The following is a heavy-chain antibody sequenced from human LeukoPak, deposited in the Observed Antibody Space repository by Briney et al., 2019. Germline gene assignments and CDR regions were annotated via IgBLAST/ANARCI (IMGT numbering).Heavy chain of an antibody. Sequence: PSETLSLTCAVSGASVSSFFCNWVRQPPGKGLEWIGYIYKSENTNYIPSLKSRVTISGDTSKNEFSLKLTSVTAADTAEYYCVIGEGWQPDYWGQGTLVTVSS. CDR2: IYKSENT. CDR1: GASVSSFF. CDR3: VIGEGWQPDY. J-gene: IGHJ4*01. V-gene: IGHV4-59*02. D-gene: IGHD5-24*01.